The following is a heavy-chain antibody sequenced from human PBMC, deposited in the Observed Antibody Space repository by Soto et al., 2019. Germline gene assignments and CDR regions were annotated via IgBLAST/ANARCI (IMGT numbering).Heavy chain of an antibody. Sequence: EVQLLESGGGLVQPGGSLRLSCVGSGFTFITYAMNWVRQTPGQGLEWVSGISGGGDRTFDADSVKGRLTISRDNSKNPVKWQMNSLRADGTAVYYCAIHGLGPTSRPDWWYLALWGRGTRVPVSS. J-gene: IGHJ2*01. CDR1: GFTFITYA. D-gene: IGHD3-10*01. V-gene: IGHV3-23*01. CDR3: AIHGLGPTSRPDWWYLAL. CDR2: ISGGGDRT.